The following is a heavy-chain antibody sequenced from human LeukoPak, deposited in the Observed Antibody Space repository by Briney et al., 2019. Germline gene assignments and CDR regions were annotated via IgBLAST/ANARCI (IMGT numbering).Heavy chain of an antibody. CDR3: ARAQHVDTAMVNYYYYGMDV. D-gene: IGHD5-18*01. J-gene: IGHJ6*04. CDR2: IYYSGST. V-gene: IGHV4-59*01. CDR1: GGSISSYY. Sequence: PSETLSLTCTVSGGSISSYYWSWIRQPPGKGLEWIGYIYYSGSTNYNPSLKSRVTISVDTSKNQFPLKLSSVTAADTAVYYCARAQHVDTAMVNYYYYGMDVWGKGTTVAVSS.